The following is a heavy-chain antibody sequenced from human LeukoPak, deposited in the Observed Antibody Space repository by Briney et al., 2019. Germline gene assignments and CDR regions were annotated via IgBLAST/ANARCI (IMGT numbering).Heavy chain of an antibody. J-gene: IGHJ4*02. V-gene: IGHV3-74*01. CDR3: ARIRYSDYDD. CDR2: INGDGTST. D-gene: IGHD5-12*01. Sequence: GGSLRLSCTASGFTFSNFWMHWVRQAPGKGLVWVSRINGDGTSTSYADSVKGRFTISRDNAKNTLYLQMNSLRAEDTAVYYCARIRYSDYDDWGQGTLVTVSS. CDR1: GFTFSNFW.